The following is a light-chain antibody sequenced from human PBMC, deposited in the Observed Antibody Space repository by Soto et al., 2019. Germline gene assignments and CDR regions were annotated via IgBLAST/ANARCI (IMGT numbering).Light chain of an antibody. CDR3: QSYDRGLTAYV. CDR1: SSNIGAGYE. J-gene: IGLJ1*01. Sequence: QSVLTQPPSVSEAPGQRVTISCTGTSSNIGAGYEVHWYHQLPGTAPKLLVSGNDNRPSGVPDRLSASKSGTSGSLAITGLQAEDEGHYYCQSYDRGLTAYVFGTGTKLTVL. V-gene: IGLV1-40*01. CDR2: GND.